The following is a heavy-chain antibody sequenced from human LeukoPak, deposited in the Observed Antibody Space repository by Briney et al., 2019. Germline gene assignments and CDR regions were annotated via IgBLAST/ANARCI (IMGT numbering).Heavy chain of an antibody. Sequence: PSETLSLTCAVYGGSFSGYYWSWIRQPPGKGLEWIGVINHSGSTNYNPSLKSRVTISVDTSKNQFSLKLSSVTAADTAVYYCARGRRGWYKRSIYYFDNWGQGTLVTVSS. D-gene: IGHD6-19*01. CDR1: GGSFSGYY. CDR3: ARGRRGWYKRSIYYFDN. CDR2: INHSGST. J-gene: IGHJ4*02. V-gene: IGHV4-34*01.